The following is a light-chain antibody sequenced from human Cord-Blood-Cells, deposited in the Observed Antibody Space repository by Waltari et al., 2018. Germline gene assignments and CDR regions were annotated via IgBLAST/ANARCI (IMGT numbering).Light chain of an antibody. CDR3: NSRDSSGNPVV. CDR1: SLSSYY. Sequence: SSERPQDPSVSVALGQTVRNHYQGHSLSSYYASSYQQKPGQAPVLVIYGKNNRPSGIPDRFSGSSSGNTASLTITGAQAEDEADYYCNSRDSSGNPVVFGGGTKLTVL. V-gene: IGLV3-19*01. J-gene: IGLJ2*01. CDR2: GKN.